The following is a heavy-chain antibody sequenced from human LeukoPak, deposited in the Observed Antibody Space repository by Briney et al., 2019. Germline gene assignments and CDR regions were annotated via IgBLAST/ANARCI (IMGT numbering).Heavy chain of an antibody. Sequence: PGGSLRLSCAASGFTFSSYSMNWVRQAPGKGLEWVSSISSSSSYIYYADSVKGRFTISRDNSKNTLYLQMNSLRAEDTAVYYCAKDRGWGYYGSGSYWVRYYFDYWGQGTLVTVSS. V-gene: IGHV3-21*01. J-gene: IGHJ4*02. CDR1: GFTFSSYS. CDR2: ISSSSSYI. CDR3: AKDRGWGYYGSGSYWVRYYFDY. D-gene: IGHD3-10*01.